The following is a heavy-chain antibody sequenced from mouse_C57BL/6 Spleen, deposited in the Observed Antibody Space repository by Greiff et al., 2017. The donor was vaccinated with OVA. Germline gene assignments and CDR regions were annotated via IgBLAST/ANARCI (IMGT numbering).Heavy chain of an antibody. CDR1: GFTFSDYY. V-gene: IGHV5-16*01. CDR3: ARADNYYGSSYHAMDY. J-gene: IGHJ4*01. CDR2: INYDGSST. D-gene: IGHD1-1*01. Sequence: EVKLVESEGGLVQPGSSMKLSCTASGFTFSDYYMAWVRQVPEKGLEWVANINYDGSSTYYLDSLKSRFIISRDNAKNILYLQMSSLKSEDTATYYCARADNYYGSSYHAMDYWGQGTSVTVSS.